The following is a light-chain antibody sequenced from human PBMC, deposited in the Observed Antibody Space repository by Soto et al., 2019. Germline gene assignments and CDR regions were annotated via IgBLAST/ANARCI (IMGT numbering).Light chain of an antibody. V-gene: IGLV2-14*01. Sequence: QSVLTQPASVSGSPGQSITISCTGTSSDVGAYNYVSWYQQHPGKDPKLMIYDVSNRPSGVSNRFSGSKSGNTASLTISGLQAEDEADYYCSSYTTSSTYVFGTGTKLTVI. CDR2: DVS. CDR1: SSDVGAYNY. CDR3: SSYTTSSTYV. J-gene: IGLJ1*01.